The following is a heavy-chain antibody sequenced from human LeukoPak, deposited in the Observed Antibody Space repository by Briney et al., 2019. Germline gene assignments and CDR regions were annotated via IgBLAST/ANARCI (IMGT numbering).Heavy chain of an antibody. CDR2: ISSSSSYI. CDR3: ARGLEQQLAPFDY. D-gene: IGHD6-13*01. V-gene: IGHV3-21*01. Sequence: GGSLRLSCAASGFSFSSCSMNWVRQAPGKGLEWVSSISSSSSYIYYADSVKGRFTISRDNAKNSLYLQMNSLRAEDTAVYYCARGLEQQLAPFDYWGQGTLVTVSS. CDR1: GFSFSSCS. J-gene: IGHJ4*02.